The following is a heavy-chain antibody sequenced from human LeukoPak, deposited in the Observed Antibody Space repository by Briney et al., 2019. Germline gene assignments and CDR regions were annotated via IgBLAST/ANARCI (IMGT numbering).Heavy chain of an antibody. J-gene: IGHJ4*02. CDR1: GFTFSSYG. Sequence: GGSLRLSCAASGFTFSSYGMHWVRQAPGKGLEWVAFIRYDGSNKYYADSVKGRFTISRDNSKNTLYLQMNSLRAEDTAVYYCARDQGGGHTYYFDYWGQGTLVTVAS. CDR3: ARDQGGGHTYYFDY. D-gene: IGHD2-15*01. V-gene: IGHV3-30*02. CDR2: IRYDGSNK.